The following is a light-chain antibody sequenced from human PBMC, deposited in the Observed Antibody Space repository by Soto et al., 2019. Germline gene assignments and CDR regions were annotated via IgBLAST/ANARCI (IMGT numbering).Light chain of an antibody. CDR1: SSDVGGYNY. Sequence: QSVLTQPRSVSGSPGQSVTISCTGTSSDVGGYNYVSWYQQHQGNAPKLMIYDVSKRPSGVPDRFSGSKSGNTASLTISGLQAEDEADSYCCSYAGSYAVVFGGGTKLTV. J-gene: IGLJ2*01. V-gene: IGLV2-11*01. CDR2: DVS. CDR3: CSYAGSYAVV.